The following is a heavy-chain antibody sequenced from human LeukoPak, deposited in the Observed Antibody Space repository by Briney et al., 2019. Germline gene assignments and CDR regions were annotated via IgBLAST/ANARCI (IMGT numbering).Heavy chain of an antibody. CDR3: GGSEDGYIDY. Sequence: GGSLRLSCAASGFTFTRHWMHWVRQAPGKGLEWVSRIKTDGTNTIYADFVEGRFTISRDNARNTLYLQMSSLRAGDTAVYYCGGSEDGYIDYWGQGTLVTVSS. J-gene: IGHJ4*02. D-gene: IGHD5-24*01. CDR1: GFTFTRHW. CDR2: IKTDGTNT. V-gene: IGHV3-74*01.